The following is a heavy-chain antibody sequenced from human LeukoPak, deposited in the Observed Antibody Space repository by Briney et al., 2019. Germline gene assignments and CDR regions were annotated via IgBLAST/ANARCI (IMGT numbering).Heavy chain of an antibody. CDR2: IYPGDSDT. V-gene: IGHV5-51*01. J-gene: IGHJ4*02. Sequence: GESLKIYCKGSGYSFTSYWIGWVRQMPGKGLEWMGIIYPGDSDTRYSPSFQGQVTISADKSISTAYLQWSSLKASDTAMYYCARRTDSSGYYSEIDYWGQGTLVTVSS. CDR1: GYSFTSYW. D-gene: IGHD3-22*01. CDR3: ARRTDSSGYYSEIDY.